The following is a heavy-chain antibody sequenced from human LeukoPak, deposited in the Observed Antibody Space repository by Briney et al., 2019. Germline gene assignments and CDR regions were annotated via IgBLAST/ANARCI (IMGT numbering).Heavy chain of an antibody. J-gene: IGHJ4*02. CDR1: GGSISTYY. D-gene: IGHD3-22*01. CDR3: ARDRDDSSGSAFGY. V-gene: IGHV4-59*01. Sequence: SETLSLTCTVSGGSISTYYWSWIRQPPGKGLEWIGYIYYSGSTNYNPSLKSRVTISVDTSKNQFSLKLSSVTAADTAVYYCARDRDDSSGSAFGYWGQGTLVTVSS. CDR2: IYYSGST.